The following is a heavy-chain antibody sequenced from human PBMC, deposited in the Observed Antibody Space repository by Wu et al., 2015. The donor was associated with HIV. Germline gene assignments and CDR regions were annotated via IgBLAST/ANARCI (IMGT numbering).Heavy chain of an antibody. CDR2: INPNSGGT. Sequence: QVQLVQSGAEVKKPGASVKVSCKASGYTFTGYYMHWVRQAPGQGLEWMGWINPNSGGTNYAQKFQGRVTMTRDTSISTAYMELSRLRSDDTAVYYCARGSLIRSAIAAAGGGTVDYVGPGERWVTVSS. CDR3: ARGSLIRSAIAAAGGGTVDY. V-gene: IGHV1-2*02. J-gene: IGHJ4*02. CDR1: GYTFTGYY. D-gene: IGHD6-13*01.